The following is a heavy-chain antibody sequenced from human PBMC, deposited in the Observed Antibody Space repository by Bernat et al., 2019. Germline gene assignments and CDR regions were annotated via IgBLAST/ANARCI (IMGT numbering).Heavy chain of an antibody. CDR1: GFTFTRHA. CDR2: IPDDGSNK. D-gene: IGHD3-22*01. J-gene: IGHJ4*02. Sequence: QVQLVESGGGVVQPGGSLRLSCAPSGFTFTRHAMPWVRQAPGKGLGWVAVIPDDGSNKYYADSVKGRFTISRDNSNNTLYLQMNSLGVKDAAVYYCARPYYYASRGYYDFGYWGQGTLVTVSS. CDR3: ARPYYYASRGYYDFGY. V-gene: IGHV3-30-3*01.